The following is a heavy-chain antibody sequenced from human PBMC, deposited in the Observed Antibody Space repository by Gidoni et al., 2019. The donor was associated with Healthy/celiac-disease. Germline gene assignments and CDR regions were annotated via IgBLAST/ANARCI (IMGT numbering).Heavy chain of an antibody. CDR3: ARGSRVVAATSYYYGMDV. V-gene: IGHV4-31*03. CDR2: TYYSGST. D-gene: IGHD2-15*01. Sequence: QVQLQESGPGLVKPSQTLSLTCTVSGGSISRGGYYWSWIRQHPGKGLEWIGYTYYSGSTYYNPSLKSRVTISVDTSKNQFSLKLSSVTAADTAVYYCARGSRVVAATSYYYGMDVWGQGTTVTVSS. CDR1: GGSISRGGYY. J-gene: IGHJ6*02.